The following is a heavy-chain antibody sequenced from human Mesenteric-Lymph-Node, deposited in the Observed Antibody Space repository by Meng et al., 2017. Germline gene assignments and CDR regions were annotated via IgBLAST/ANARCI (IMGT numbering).Heavy chain of an antibody. V-gene: IGHV3-23*01. CDR2: VTASGGTT. J-gene: IGHJ6*02. CDR3: ARDNSYSSWRRRLYGMDV. Sequence: GGSLRLSCAASGFTITNYAMSWARQAPGKGLEWVSAVTASGGTTYYADSVKGRFTISRDNSRNTLYLQMNSLRAEDTAVYYCARDNSYSSWRRRLYGMDVWGQGPTVTVSS. CDR1: GFTITNYA. D-gene: IGHD6-13*01.